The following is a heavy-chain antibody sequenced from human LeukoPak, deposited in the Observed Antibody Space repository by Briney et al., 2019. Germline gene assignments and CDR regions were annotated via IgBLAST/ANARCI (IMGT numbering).Heavy chain of an antibody. CDR3: ARALSGGGHAFDI. V-gene: IGHV4-59*12. J-gene: IGHJ3*02. CDR2: IYYSGST. Sequence: SETLSLTCTVSGGSISSYYWSWIRQPPGKGLEWIGYIYYSGSTNYNPSLKSRVTISVDTSKNQFSLKLSSVTAADTAVYYCARALSGGGHAFDIWGQGTMVTVSS. CDR1: GGSISSYY. D-gene: IGHD1-26*01.